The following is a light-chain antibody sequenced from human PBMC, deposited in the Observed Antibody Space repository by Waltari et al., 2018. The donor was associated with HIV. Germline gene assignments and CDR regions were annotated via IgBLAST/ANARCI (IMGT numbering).Light chain of an antibody. CDR3: QQYNNWPSGT. CDR2: GAS. CDR1: QSVSSN. J-gene: IGKJ5*01. V-gene: IGKV3-15*01. Sequence: EIVMTQSPATLSVSPGERATLSCRASQSVSSNLAWYQQKPGQAPRLLIYGASTRATGIPARFSGSGSWTEFTLTISSLQSEDFAVYYCQQYNNWPSGTFGQGTRLEIK.